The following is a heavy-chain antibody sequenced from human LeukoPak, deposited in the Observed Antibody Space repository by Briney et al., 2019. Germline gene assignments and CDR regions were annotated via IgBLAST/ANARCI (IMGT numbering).Heavy chain of an antibody. J-gene: IGHJ4*02. CDR2: INSDGSST. D-gene: IGHD3-10*01. CDR1: GFTFSSYW. V-gene: IGHV3-74*01. CDR3: ARDLGYYGSGSYYNGDHFDY. Sequence: PGGSLRLSCAASGFTFSSYWMHWVRQAPGKGLVWVSRINSDGSSTSYADSVKGRFTISRDNAKNTLYLQMNSLRAEDTAVYYCARDLGYYGSGSYYNGDHFDYWGQGTLVTASS.